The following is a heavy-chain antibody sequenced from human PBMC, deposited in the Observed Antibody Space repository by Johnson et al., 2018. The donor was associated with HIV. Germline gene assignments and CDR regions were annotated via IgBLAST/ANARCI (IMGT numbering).Heavy chain of an antibody. D-gene: IGHD3-10*01. CDR3: ARDSGKWSGVRFAFDI. Sequence: EVQLVESGGGLVQPGRSLRLSCAASGFTFDDYAMHWVRQAPGKGLEWVSGISWNSGSIGYADSVKGRFTISRDSSKNTLYLQMSSLRAEDTAIYYCARDSGKWSGVRFAFDIWGQGTMVTVSS. V-gene: IGHV3-9*01. CDR1: GFTFDDYA. CDR2: ISWNSGSI. J-gene: IGHJ3*02.